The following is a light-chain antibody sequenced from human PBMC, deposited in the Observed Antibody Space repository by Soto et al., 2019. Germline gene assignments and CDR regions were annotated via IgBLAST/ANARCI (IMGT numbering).Light chain of an antibody. CDR3: QQYDNIPLT. CDR1: QDLSDF. J-gene: IGKJ4*01. CDR2: AAS. Sequence: DFQMTQSPSSLSASVGDRVTITCQASQDLSDFLNWYQQKPGEAPKLLIYAASNLQAGVPSRFSGSGSGTDFTFTIISLQPEDVATYYCQQYDNIPLTFGGGAKVEIK. V-gene: IGKV1-33*01.